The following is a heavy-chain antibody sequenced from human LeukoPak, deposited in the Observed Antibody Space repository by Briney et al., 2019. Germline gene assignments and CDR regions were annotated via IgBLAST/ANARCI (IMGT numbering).Heavy chain of an antibody. D-gene: IGHD3-22*01. Sequence: PGRSLRLSCAASGFTFSSYGMHWVRQAPGKGLEWVAVISYDGSNKYYADSVKGRFTISRDNSKNTLYLQMNSLRAEDTAVYYCAKDESYYSDSSGSDYWGQGTLVTVPS. CDR2: ISYDGSNK. CDR3: AKDESYYSDSSGSDY. V-gene: IGHV3-30*18. J-gene: IGHJ4*02. CDR1: GFTFSSYG.